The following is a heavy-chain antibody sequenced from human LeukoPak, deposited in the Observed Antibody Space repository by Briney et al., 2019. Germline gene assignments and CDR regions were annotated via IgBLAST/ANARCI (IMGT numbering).Heavy chain of an antibody. CDR3: ARVTYYCDSSGYFFDY. Sequence: PSETLSLTCTVSGGSISSGDYYWSWIRQPPGKGLEWIGYIYYSGSTYYNPSLKSRVTISVDTSKNQFSLKLSSVTAADTAVYYCARVTYYCDSSGYFFDYWGQGTLVTVSS. V-gene: IGHV4-30-4*01. CDR2: IYYSGST. D-gene: IGHD3-22*01. CDR1: GGSISSGDYY. J-gene: IGHJ4*02.